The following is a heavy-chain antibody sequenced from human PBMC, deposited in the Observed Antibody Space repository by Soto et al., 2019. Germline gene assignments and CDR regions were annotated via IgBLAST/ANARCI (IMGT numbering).Heavy chain of an antibody. J-gene: IGHJ5*02. Sequence: QVQLVESGGGVVQPGRSLRLSCAASGFTFSSYGMHWVRQAPGKGLEWVAVIWYDGSNKYYADSVKGRFTISRDNSKNTLYLQMNSLRAEDTAVYYCARVNCGGDCYSNWFDPWGQGTLVTVSS. CDR3: ARVNCGGDCYSNWFDP. CDR1: GFTFSSYG. CDR2: IWYDGSNK. V-gene: IGHV3-33*01. D-gene: IGHD2-21*02.